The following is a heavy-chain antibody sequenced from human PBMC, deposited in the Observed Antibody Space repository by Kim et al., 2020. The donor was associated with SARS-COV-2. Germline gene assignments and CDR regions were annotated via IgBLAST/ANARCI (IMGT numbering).Heavy chain of an antibody. V-gene: IGHV4-34*01. CDR1: GGSFSGYY. Sequence: SETLSLTCAVYGGSFSGYYWSWIRQPPGKGLEWIGEINHSGSTNYNPSLKSRVTISVDTSKNQFSLKLSSVTAADTAVYYCARGTRAHSSGYSKLLSAFDIWGQGKWSPSLQ. CDR2: INHSGST. J-gene: IGHJ3*02. CDR3: ARGTRAHSSGYSKLLSAFDI. D-gene: IGHD3-22*01.